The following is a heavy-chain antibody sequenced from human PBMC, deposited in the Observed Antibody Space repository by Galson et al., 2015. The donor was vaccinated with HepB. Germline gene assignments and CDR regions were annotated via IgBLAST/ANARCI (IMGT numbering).Heavy chain of an antibody. CDR3: ANGKLGYCSSTSCYKDYYYYMDV. D-gene: IGHD2-2*02. CDR1: GFTFSSYG. V-gene: IGHV3-30*18. Sequence: SLRLSCAASGFTFSSYGMHWVRQAPGKGLEWVAVISYDGSNKYYADSVKGRFTISRDNSKNTLYLQMNSLRAEDTAVYYCANGKLGYCSSTSCYKDYYYYMDVWGKGTTVTVSS. J-gene: IGHJ6*03. CDR2: ISYDGSNK.